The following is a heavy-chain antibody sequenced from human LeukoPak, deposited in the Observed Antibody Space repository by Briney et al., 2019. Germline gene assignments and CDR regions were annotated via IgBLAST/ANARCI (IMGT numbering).Heavy chain of an antibody. V-gene: IGHV1-69*13. J-gene: IGHJ4*02. Sequence: GASVNVSCKASEGTFSSYAISWVRQAPGQGLEWMGGVIPMFATANYAPKFQDRVTITADESTSTAYMELRSLRSEDTAVYHCARGLHGDYGYFDYWGQGTLVTVSS. CDR1: EGTFSSYA. D-gene: IGHD4-17*01. CDR2: VIPMFATA. CDR3: ARGLHGDYGYFDY.